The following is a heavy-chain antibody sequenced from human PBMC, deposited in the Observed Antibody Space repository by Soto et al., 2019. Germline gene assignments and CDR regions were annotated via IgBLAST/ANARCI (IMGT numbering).Heavy chain of an antibody. CDR3: AKDPLLDY. CDR1: GFTFSRYG. CDR2: ISYDGSNK. J-gene: IGHJ4*02. V-gene: IGHV3-30*18. Sequence: GGAPRPSCAAPGFTFSRYGMPWVRQAPGKGLEWVAVISYDGSNKYYADSVKGRFTISRDNSKNTLYLQMNSLRAEDTAVYYCAKDPLLDYWGPGTLVTVSS.